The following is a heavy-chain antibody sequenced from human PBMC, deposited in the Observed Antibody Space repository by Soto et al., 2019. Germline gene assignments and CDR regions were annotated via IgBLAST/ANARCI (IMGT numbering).Heavy chain of an antibody. CDR1: GGSISSSSYY. CDR2: IYYSGST. D-gene: IGHD3-9*01. V-gene: IGHV4-39*01. Sequence: SETLSLTCTVSGGSISSSSYYWGWIRQPPGKGLEWIGSIYYSGSTYYNPSLKSRVTISVDTSKNQFSLKLSSVTAADTAVYYCAGGVRYFDRRRVLYYFDYWGQGTLVTVSS. CDR3: AGGVRYFDRRRVLYYFDY. J-gene: IGHJ4*02.